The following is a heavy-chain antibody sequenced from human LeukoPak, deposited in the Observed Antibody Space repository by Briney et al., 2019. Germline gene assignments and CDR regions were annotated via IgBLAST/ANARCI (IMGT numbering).Heavy chain of an antibody. CDR2: MYNSGNT. D-gene: IGHD6-19*01. CDR1: GFTLSNYA. CDR3: AKEYSSGWYRGAFDI. J-gene: IGHJ3*02. V-gene: IGHV3-53*01. Sequence: PGGSLRLSCAASGFTLSNYAVSWVRQAPGKGLEWVSVMYNSGNTDYADSVKGRFTISRDNSKNTLYLQMNSLRAEDTAVYYCAKEYSSGWYRGAFDIWGQGTMVTVSS.